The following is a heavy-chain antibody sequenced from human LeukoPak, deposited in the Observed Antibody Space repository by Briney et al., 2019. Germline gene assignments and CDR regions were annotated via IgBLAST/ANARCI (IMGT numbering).Heavy chain of an antibody. CDR2: IIPILGIA. Sequence: ASVKVSCKASGYTFTSYGISWVRQAPGQGLEWMGRIIPILGIANYAQKFQGRVTITADKSTSTAYMELSSLRSEDTAVYYCARDMPWGRGQPVYFDYWGQGTLVTVSS. CDR1: GYTFTSYG. V-gene: IGHV1-69*04. D-gene: IGHD2-2*01. J-gene: IGHJ4*02. CDR3: ARDMPWGRGQPVYFDY.